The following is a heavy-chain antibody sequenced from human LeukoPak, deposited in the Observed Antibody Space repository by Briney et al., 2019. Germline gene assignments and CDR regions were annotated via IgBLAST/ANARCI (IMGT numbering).Heavy chain of an antibody. Sequence: GASVKVSCKVSGYTLTELSMHWVRQAPGKGLEWMGGFDPEDGETIYAQKFQGRVTMTEDTSTDTAYMELSSLRSEDTAVYYCATVLIYGDLGKFDPWGQGTLVTVSS. CDR2: FDPEDGET. CDR1: GYTLTELS. V-gene: IGHV1-24*01. D-gene: IGHD4-17*01. J-gene: IGHJ5*02. CDR3: ATVLIYGDLGKFDP.